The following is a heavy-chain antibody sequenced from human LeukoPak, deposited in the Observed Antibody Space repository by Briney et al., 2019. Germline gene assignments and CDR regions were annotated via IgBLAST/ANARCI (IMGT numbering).Heavy chain of an antibody. J-gene: IGHJ4*02. CDR3: ARDSVDGSGTYYNDSPDY. V-gene: IGHV1-18*01. D-gene: IGHD3-10*01. CDR1: GYTFSSYG. Sequence: GASVKVSCKASGYTFSSYGISWVRQAPGQGLEWMGWISAYNGNTDYAQNLRGRLIMTTDTSTSTAYMELRSLRSDDTAVYYCARDSVDGSGTYYNDSPDYRGQGTLVTVSS. CDR2: ISAYNGNT.